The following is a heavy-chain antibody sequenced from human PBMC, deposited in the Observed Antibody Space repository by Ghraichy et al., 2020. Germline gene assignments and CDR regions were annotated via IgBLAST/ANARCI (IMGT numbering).Heavy chain of an antibody. CDR2: IIPFLGTT. CDR1: GSTFSTYG. D-gene: IGHD3-22*01. Sequence: SVKVSCKASGSTFSTYGITWVRQAPGQGLEWMGRIIPFLGTTDYAQEFQGRVTISADTSTNTVYMELTGLRYDDTAVYYCARAQYSSGYYLLLLEVDYWAQGTVVTV. J-gene: IGHJ4*02. V-gene: IGHV1-69*04. CDR3: ARAQYSSGYYLLLLEVDY.